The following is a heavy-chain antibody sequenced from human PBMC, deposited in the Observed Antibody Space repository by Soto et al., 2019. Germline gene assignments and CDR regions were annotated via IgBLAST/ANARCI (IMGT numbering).Heavy chain of an antibody. V-gene: IGHV4-61*01. J-gene: IGHJ5*02. D-gene: IGHD3-22*01. Sequence: SETLSLTCTASGGSVTSGNYYCWIRRSPGKGLEWIGYIYHSGSSNYNPSLKSRVSISIDPSKSQFSLELRSVTAADTAVYYCATLSSFDSSPFYATSWGQGTLVTVSS. CDR2: IYHSGSS. CDR1: GGSVTSGNYY. CDR3: ATLSSFDSSPFYATS.